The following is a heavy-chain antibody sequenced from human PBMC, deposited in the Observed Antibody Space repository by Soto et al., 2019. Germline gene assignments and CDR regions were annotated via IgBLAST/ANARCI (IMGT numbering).Heavy chain of an antibody. CDR3: AKDGCLSGSYYSYFDY. Sequence: GGSLRLSCAASGFTFSSYAMSWVRQAPGKGLEWVSAISGSGGSTYYADSVKGRFTISRDNSKNTLYLQMNSLRAEDTAVYYCAKDGCLSGSYYSYFDYWGQGTLVTVSS. CDR2: ISGSGGST. V-gene: IGHV3-23*01. CDR1: GFTFSSYA. J-gene: IGHJ4*02. D-gene: IGHD1-26*01.